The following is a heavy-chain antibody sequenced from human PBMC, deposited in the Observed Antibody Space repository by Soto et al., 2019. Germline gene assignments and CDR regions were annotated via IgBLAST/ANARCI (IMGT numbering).Heavy chain of an antibody. D-gene: IGHD2-15*01. CDR2: ISGSGGST. V-gene: IGHV3-23*01. CDR3: AKGPDCSGGSCYEYYYGMDV. CDR1: GFTFSSYA. Sequence: GGSLRLSCAASGFTFSSYAMSWVRQAPGKGLEWVSAISGSGGSTYYADSVKGRFTISKDNSKNTLYLQMNSLSAEDTAVYYCAKGPDCSGGSCYEYYYGMDVWGQGTTVTVSS. J-gene: IGHJ6*02.